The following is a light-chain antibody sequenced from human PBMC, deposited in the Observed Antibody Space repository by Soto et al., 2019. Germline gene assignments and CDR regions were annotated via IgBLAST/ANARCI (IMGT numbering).Light chain of an antibody. CDR2: LAS. Sequence: DIQLTQSPSTLSACVGDTVTVTCRSSQSISSWLAWYQQKPGKAPKLLIYLASSLESGVPSRFSGSGSGTDFTLTISSLEPEDFAVYYCHKYGSSPWKCGQGNTGAIK. J-gene: IGKJ1*01. V-gene: IGKV1-5*03. CDR3: HKYGSSPWK. CDR1: QSISSW.